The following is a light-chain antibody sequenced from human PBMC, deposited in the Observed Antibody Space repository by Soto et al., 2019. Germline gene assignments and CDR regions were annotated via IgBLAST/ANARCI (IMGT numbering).Light chain of an antibody. CDR1: QGVSNY. CDR3: QHYKSYPWT. Sequence: EIVLTQSPATLSLSPGERATLSCRASQGVSNYLAWYQQKPGQAPRLLLYDASNRATGIPARFSGSGSGTDFTLTVSSLEPEDFAVYYCQHYKSYPWTFGQGTKVELK. CDR2: DAS. V-gene: IGKV3-11*01. J-gene: IGKJ1*01.